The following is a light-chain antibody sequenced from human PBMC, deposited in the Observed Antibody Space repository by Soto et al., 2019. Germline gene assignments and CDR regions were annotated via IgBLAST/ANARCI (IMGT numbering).Light chain of an antibody. CDR2: GAS. J-gene: IGKJ5*01. CDR3: QQYGSSPPNT. Sequence: IVLTQSPGTLSLSPGERATLSCRASQSVSSNYLAWYQQKPGQAPRLLIYGASSRATGIPDRFSGSGSGTDFTLTISRLEPEDFAVYYCQQYGSSPPNTFGQGTRLEIK. V-gene: IGKV3-20*01. CDR1: QSVSSNY.